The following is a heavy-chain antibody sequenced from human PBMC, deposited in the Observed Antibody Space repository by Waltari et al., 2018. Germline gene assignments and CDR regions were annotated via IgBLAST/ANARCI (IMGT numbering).Heavy chain of an antibody. V-gene: IGHV4-34*02. CDR2: ISHSGST. CDR3: ARGDYDYLWGSYRAEYYFDY. CDR1: GGSFSGFY. J-gene: IGHJ4*02. Sequence: QVQLQQWGAGLLKPSETLSLTCAVYGGSFSGFYWSWIRQPPGKGLEWIGEISHSGSTNYNPSLKSRVTISIDTSKNQFSLKLSSVTAADTAVYYCARGDYDYLWGSYRAEYYFDYWGQGSPVTVSS. D-gene: IGHD3-16*02.